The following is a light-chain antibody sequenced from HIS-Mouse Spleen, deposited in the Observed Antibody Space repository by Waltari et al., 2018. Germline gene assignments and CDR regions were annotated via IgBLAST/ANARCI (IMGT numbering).Light chain of an antibody. Sequence: NFMLTQPHSVSESPGKTVTIPCTGSSGSIASNSVQWYQQRPGRAPTTVIYEDNQRPSAVPDRFSGSSDSSSNSASLTISGLKTEDEADYYCQSYDSSNHWVFGGGTKLTVL. V-gene: IGLV6-57*02. J-gene: IGLJ3*02. CDR3: QSYDSSNHWV. CDR2: EDN. CDR1: SGSIASNS.